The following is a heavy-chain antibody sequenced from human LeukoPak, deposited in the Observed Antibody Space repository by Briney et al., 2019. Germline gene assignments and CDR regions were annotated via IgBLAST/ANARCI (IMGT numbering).Heavy chain of an antibody. V-gene: IGHV3-48*01. D-gene: IGHD3-9*01. CDR2: ISSSSSTI. CDR1: GFTFSSYS. J-gene: IGHJ3*02. CDR3: ARDGDYDILTGYLNGDAFDI. Sequence: GGSLRLSCAASGFTFSSYSMNWVRQAPGKGLEWVSYISSSSSTIYYADSVKGRFTISRDNAKNSLYLQMNSLRAEDTAVYYRARDGDYDILTGYLNGDAFDIWGQGTMVTVSS.